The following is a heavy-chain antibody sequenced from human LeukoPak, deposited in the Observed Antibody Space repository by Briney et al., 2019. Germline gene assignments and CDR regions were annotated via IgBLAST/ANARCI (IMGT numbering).Heavy chain of an antibody. V-gene: IGHV4-59*01. CDR2: IYYSGST. Sequence: SETLSLTCTVSGGSISSYYWSWIRQPPGKGLEWIGYIYYSGSTNYNPSLKSRVTIPVDTSKNQFSLKLSSVTAADTAVYYCARGRRITHYFDYWGQGTLVTVSS. CDR3: ARGRRITHYFDY. D-gene: IGHD3-16*01. J-gene: IGHJ4*02. CDR1: GGSISSYY.